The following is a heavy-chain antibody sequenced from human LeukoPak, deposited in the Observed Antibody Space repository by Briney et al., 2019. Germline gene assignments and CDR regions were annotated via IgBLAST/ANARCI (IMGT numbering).Heavy chain of an antibody. CDR2: ISGSGGST. CDR1: GLTFSSYA. D-gene: IGHD4-17*01. J-gene: IGHJ4*02. Sequence: GGSLRLSCAASGLTFSSYAMSWVRQAPGMGLEWVSPISGSGGSTNYADSVKGRFTISRDNSKNTLYLQMSSLRAEDTAIYYCAKGQELDDGVFDSWGQGALVTVSS. CDR3: AKGQELDDGVFDS. V-gene: IGHV3-23*01.